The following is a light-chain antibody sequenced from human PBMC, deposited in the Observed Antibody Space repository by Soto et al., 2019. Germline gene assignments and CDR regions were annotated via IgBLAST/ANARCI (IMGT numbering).Light chain of an antibody. CDR2: KAS. CDR1: QSISIW. V-gene: IGKV1-5*03. Sequence: IQMTQSPSSLSASVGDRVTITCRASQSISIWLAWYQQKPGKAPKILIYKASSLESGVPSRFSGSGSGTEFTLTISGLQPDDFATYYCQQYSTYTPRTFGQGTKVDIK. J-gene: IGKJ1*01. CDR3: QQYSTYTPRT.